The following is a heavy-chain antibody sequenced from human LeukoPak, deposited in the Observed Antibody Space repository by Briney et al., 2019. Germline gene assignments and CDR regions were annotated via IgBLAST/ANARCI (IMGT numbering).Heavy chain of an antibody. CDR1: GFTFSSYA. J-gene: IGHJ4*02. D-gene: IGHD4-17*01. CDR3: ARALLDDYGDYNFDY. CDR2: INGGGVNT. Sequence: GGSLRLSCAASGFTFSSYAMSWVRQAPGKGLEWVSTINGGGVNTHYADSVGGRFTISRDNSKNTLYLQMNSLRAEDTAVYYCARALLDDYGDYNFDYWGQGTLVTVSS. V-gene: IGHV3-23*01.